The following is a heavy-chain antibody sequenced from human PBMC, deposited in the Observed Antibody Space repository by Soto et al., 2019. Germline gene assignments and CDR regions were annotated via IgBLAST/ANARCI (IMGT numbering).Heavy chain of an antibody. V-gene: IGHV1-24*01. CDR3: ATKGRWYVGYYYYGMDV. CDR2: FDPEDGET. D-gene: IGHD6-13*01. Sequence: GAPVEVSCQVFRDALAGLLRRLVRQATGKMIEWMGGFDPEDGETIYAQKFQGRVTMTEDTSTDTAYMELSSLRSEDTAVYYCATKGRWYVGYYYYGMDVWGQGTTVTVSS. J-gene: IGHJ6*02. CDR1: RDALAGLL.